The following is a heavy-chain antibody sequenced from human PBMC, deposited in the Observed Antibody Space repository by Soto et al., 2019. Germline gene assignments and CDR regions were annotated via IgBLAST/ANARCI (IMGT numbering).Heavy chain of an antibody. CDR2: ISGTGYKT. J-gene: IGHJ4*02. CDR1: GFTFTSYA. Sequence: GGSLRLSCAAAGFTFTSYAMNWVRLAPGKGLEWVSAISGTGYKTYYADSVKGRFTISRDNTKHTLYVQLNSLRAQDTAVYYCAKAVFSRIWSPTYFDYWGQGTLFKISS. V-gene: IGHV3-23*01. D-gene: IGHD6-13*01. CDR3: AKAVFSRIWSPTYFDY.